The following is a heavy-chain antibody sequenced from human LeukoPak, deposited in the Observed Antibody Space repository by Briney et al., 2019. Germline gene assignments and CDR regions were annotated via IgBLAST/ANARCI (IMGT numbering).Heavy chain of an antibody. CDR1: GFTFSSYA. V-gene: IGHV3-23*01. D-gene: IGHD6-13*01. J-gene: IGHJ4*02. CDR3: AKGPFYSNSWYEAY. CDR2: ISGSGGSA. Sequence: PGGSLRLSCAASGFTFSSYAMSWVRQAPGKGLEWVSAISGSGGSAYYADSVKGRFTISRDNSKNTLYLQMNSLRAEDTAVYYCAKGPFYSNSWYEAYWGQGTLVTVSS.